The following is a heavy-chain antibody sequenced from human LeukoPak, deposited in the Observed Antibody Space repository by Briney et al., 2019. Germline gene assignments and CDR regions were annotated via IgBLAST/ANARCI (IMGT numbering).Heavy chain of an antibody. V-gene: IGHV4-30-4*01. D-gene: IGHD3-22*01. CDR3: ARVTFFYDSSGYYSPAFDI. J-gene: IGHJ3*02. CDR2: ISDRGTT. Sequence: SETLSLTCTVSRGSISSGDSYWSWIRQPPGKGLEWIGYISDRGTTYNNPTLKSRVTMSTDTSKNQFSLRLSSVTAADTAVYYCARVTFFYDSSGYYSPAFDIWGQGTMVTVSS. CDR1: RGSISSGDSY.